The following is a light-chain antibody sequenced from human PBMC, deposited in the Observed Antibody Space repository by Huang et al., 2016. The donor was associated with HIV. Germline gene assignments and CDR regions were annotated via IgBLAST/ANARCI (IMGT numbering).Light chain of an antibody. V-gene: IGKV3-15*01. CDR3: HHYSNWPPTWT. J-gene: IGKJ1*01. Sequence: EIVMTQSPATLSVSLGDRATLPCRASQSVAKLFDWYQQRPGQAPRLLIHGASTRGTGIPGRFSGRGSGKEFTLTISSRQSEDFAVYYCHHYSNWPPTWTFGQGTNVEIK. CDR2: GAS. CDR1: QSVAKL.